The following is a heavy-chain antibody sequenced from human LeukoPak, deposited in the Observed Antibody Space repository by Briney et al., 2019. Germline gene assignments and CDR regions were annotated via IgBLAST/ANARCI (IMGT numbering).Heavy chain of an antibody. Sequence: TSETLSLTCAVYGGSFSGYYWTWIRQPPGKGLEWIGYIYSSGSTYYNPSLKSRVTISLDTSKNQFSLKLSSVTAADTAVYYCARDSGWGSPDFDYWGQGTLVTVSS. D-gene: IGHD6-19*01. V-gene: IGHV4-30-4*08. CDR3: ARDSGWGSPDFDY. CDR2: IYSSGST. J-gene: IGHJ4*02. CDR1: GGSFSGYY.